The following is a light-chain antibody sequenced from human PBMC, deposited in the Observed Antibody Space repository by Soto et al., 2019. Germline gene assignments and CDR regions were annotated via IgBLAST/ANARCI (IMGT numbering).Light chain of an antibody. J-gene: IGLJ2*01. CDR3: GTWDSSLSVVV. V-gene: IGLV1-51*01. CDR1: SSNIGNNY. CDR2: DNN. Sequence: QSVLTQPPSVSAAPGQEVTISFSGSSSNIGNNYVSWYQQLPGTAPKLLIYDNNKRPSGIPDRFSGSKSGTSATLGITGLQTGDEADYYCGTWDSSLSVVVFGGGTKVTVL.